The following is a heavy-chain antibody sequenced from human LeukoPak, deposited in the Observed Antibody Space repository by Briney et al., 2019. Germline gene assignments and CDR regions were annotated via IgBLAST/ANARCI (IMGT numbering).Heavy chain of an antibody. CDR3: VRDRGLTY. Sequence: SETLSLTCSVSGGSISIYYWSWVRQPPGKGLEWIGYIYNSGSTNYNPSLKSRVTISVDTSKNQFSLKLTSVTAADTAVYYCVRDRGLTYWGQGTLVTVSS. CDR1: GGSISIYY. V-gene: IGHV4-59*03. J-gene: IGHJ4*02. D-gene: IGHD3-16*01. CDR2: IYNSGST.